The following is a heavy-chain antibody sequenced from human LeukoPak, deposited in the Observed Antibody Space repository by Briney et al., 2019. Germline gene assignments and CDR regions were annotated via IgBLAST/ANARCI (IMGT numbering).Heavy chain of an antibody. Sequence: PGGSLRLSCAASGFTFSSYGLNWVRQAPGKGLEWVSTISSGGHIYYEDSVKGQFTISRDNAKNSLYLQMNSLRAEDTAVYYCARDQDGGKYYYESSGYSHWGQGILVTVSS. J-gene: IGHJ4*02. CDR3: ARDQDGGKYYYESSGYSH. CDR1: GFTFSSYG. V-gene: IGHV3-21*01. CDR2: ISSGGHI. D-gene: IGHD3-22*01.